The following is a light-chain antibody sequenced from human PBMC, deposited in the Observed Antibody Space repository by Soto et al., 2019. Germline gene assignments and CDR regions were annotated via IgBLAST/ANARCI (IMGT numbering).Light chain of an antibody. J-gene: IGKJ3*01. CDR2: AAS. CDR1: RDISSH. V-gene: IGKV1-39*01. Sequence: DVQMTQSPYFLSASVGDRVTITCRASRDISSHLNWYQQKPGRAPKLLIYAASILQSGVPTRFSGSGSGTDFTLVIISLQPEDFANYYCQQSYSTPFTFGPGTKVDTK. CDR3: QQSYSTPFT.